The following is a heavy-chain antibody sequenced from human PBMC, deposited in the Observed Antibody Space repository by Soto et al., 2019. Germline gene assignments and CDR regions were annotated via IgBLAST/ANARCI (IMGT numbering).Heavy chain of an antibody. CDR1: GGTFSSYA. V-gene: IGHV1-69*06. CDR2: IIPIFGTA. Sequence: QVQLVQSGAEVKKPGSSVKVSCKASGGTFSSYAISWVRQAPGQGLEWMGGIIPIFGTANYAQKFQGRVTITADKSTSTAYMELSSLRSEDTAVYYCAREGGGWSYSHYYDGMDVWGQGTTVTVSS. CDR3: AREGGGWSYSHYYDGMDV. J-gene: IGHJ6*02. D-gene: IGHD1-26*01.